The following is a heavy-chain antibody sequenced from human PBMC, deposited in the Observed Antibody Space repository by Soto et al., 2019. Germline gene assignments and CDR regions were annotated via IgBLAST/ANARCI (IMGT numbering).Heavy chain of an antibody. CDR2: VIPIFGTA. V-gene: IGHV1-69*06. CDR3: ARNPLKPIVVVTAIYYYRMDV. CDR1: GGTFSSYA. D-gene: IGHD2-21*02. Sequence: QVQLVQSGAEVKKPGSSVKVSCKASGGTFSSYAISWVRQAPGQGLEWMGGVIPIFGTANYAQKLQRRVTITAAKSTSTAYMELSSLTSEDTAVYSCARNPLKPIVVVTAIYYYRMDVWGQGTTVTVSS. J-gene: IGHJ6*02.